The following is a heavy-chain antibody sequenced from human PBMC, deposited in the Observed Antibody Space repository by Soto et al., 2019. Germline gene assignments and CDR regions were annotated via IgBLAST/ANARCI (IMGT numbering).Heavy chain of an antibody. CDR2: ISYDGNVA. CDR3: AKEGPITNWYFDY. CDR1: GFTFSNYG. Sequence: VPLVESEGGVVQPGRSLRLSCTASGFTFSNYGMHWVRQAPGKGLEWVTVISYDGNVAYYADSVKGRFTSSRDKSKNTLYLQMNSLRTEDTAVYYCAKEGPITNWYFDYWGQGTLVTVSS. V-gene: IGHV3-30*18. D-gene: IGHD1-1*01. J-gene: IGHJ4*02.